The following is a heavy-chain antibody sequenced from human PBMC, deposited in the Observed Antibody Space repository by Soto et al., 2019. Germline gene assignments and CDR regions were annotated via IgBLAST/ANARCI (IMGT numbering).Heavy chain of an antibody. CDR1: GYTFTSYG. V-gene: IGHV1-3*01. CDR2: INAANGDT. J-gene: IGHJ5*02. Sequence: ASVKVSCKASGYTFTSYGIHWVRQAPGQRLEWLGWINAANGDTKYSPKFQGRVTITRDTSASTAYMELSSLRSEDTAVYYCVRRHVSATGTDWFDPWGQGTLVTVSS. CDR3: VRRHVSATGTDWFDP. D-gene: IGHD6-13*01.